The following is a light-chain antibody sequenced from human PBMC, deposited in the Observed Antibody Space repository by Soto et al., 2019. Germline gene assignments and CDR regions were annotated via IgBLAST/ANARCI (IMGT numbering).Light chain of an antibody. CDR1: SSDIGAYAY. CDR2: DVN. CDR3: SSYTRTSSVI. J-gene: IGLJ2*01. V-gene: IGLV2-14*03. Sequence: QSVLTQPASVSGSPGQSIAISCTGTSSDIGAYAYVSWYQQHPGKVPKLIVFDVNYRPSGVSSRFSGSKSGNTASLTISGLQAEDKADYYCSSYTRTSSVIFGGGTKLTVL.